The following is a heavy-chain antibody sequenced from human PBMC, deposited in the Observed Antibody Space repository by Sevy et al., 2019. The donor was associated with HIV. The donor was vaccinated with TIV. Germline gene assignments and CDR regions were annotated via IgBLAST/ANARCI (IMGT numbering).Heavy chain of an antibody. J-gene: IGHJ6*02. CDR2: ISSSRSTI. Sequence: GGSLRLSCAASGFTFSSYSMNWVRQAPGKGLECVSYISSSRSTIYYADSVKGRFTISRDNAKNSLYLQMNSLRAEDTAVYYCARDRCSSTSCYRDYYYGMDVWGQGTTVTVSS. CDR1: GFTFSSYS. CDR3: ARDRCSSTSCYRDYYYGMDV. D-gene: IGHD2-2*02. V-gene: IGHV3-48*01.